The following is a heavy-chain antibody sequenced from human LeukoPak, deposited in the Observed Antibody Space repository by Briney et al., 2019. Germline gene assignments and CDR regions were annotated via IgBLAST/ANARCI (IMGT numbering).Heavy chain of an antibody. V-gene: IGHV3-23*01. CDR1: GFTFSSYA. CDR3: AKVRYDSSGYQSPYFDY. D-gene: IGHD3-22*01. Sequence: GGSLRLSCAASGFTFSSYAMSWVRQAPGKGLEWVSVISGSGGSTYYADSVKGRFTISRDNSKHTLYLQMNSLRAEDTAVYYCAKVRYDSSGYQSPYFDYWGQGILVTVSS. CDR2: ISGSGGST. J-gene: IGHJ4*02.